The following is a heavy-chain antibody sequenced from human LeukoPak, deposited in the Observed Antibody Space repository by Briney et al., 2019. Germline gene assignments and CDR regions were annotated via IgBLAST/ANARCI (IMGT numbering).Heavy chain of an antibody. CDR1: GGSISSYY. D-gene: IGHD3-16*02. Sequence: PSETLSLTCTVSGGSISSYYWSWIRQPPGKGLEWIGYIYYSGSTNYNPSLKSRVTISVDTSKNQFSLKLSSVTAADTAVYYCARHVLSEDHFDYWGQGTLVTVSS. CDR2: IYYSGST. J-gene: IGHJ4*02. CDR3: ARHVLSEDHFDY. V-gene: IGHV4-59*08.